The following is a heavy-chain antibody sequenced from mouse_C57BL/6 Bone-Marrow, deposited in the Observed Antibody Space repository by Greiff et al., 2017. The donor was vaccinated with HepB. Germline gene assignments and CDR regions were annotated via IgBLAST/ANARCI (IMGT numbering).Heavy chain of an antibody. CDR3: ARGNGYYRDY. Sequence: VHVKQSGPELVKPGASVKISCKASGYSFTGYYMNWVKQSPEKSLEWIGEINPSTGGTTYNQKFKAKATLTVDKSSSTAYMQLKSLTSEDSAVYYCARGNGYYRDYWGQGTTLTVSS. J-gene: IGHJ2*01. CDR2: INPSTGGT. D-gene: IGHD2-3*01. CDR1: GYSFTGYY. V-gene: IGHV1-42*01.